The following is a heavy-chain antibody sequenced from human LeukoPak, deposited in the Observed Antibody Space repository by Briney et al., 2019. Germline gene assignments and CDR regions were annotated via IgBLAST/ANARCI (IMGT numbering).Heavy chain of an antibody. CDR3: ARHQADGWAVAAKGWFDP. Sequence: RGESLKISCKASGYSFTSYWIGWVRQMPGKGLEWMGIFYPGDSDTRYSPSFQGQVTISADKSISTAYLQWSSLKASDTAMYYCARHQADGWAVAAKGWFDPWGQGTLVTVSS. D-gene: IGHD6-19*01. J-gene: IGHJ5*02. CDR2: FYPGDSDT. V-gene: IGHV5-51*01. CDR1: GYSFTSYW.